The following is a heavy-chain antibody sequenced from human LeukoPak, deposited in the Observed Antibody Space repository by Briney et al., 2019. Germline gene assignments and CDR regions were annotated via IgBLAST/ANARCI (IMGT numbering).Heavy chain of an antibody. V-gene: IGHV5-51*01. Sequence: GEALKISCTASGYSFTTYWIGWVRQMPGEGPEWMGIIYPGGSDTRYSPSFQGQVTLSADKSINTAYLQWSSLTASDTAMYYCARSSPDCTNGLCYREFNYWGQGTLVTVSS. CDR1: GYSFTTYW. D-gene: IGHD2-8*01. J-gene: IGHJ4*02. CDR3: ARSSPDCTNGLCYREFNY. CDR2: IYPGGSDT.